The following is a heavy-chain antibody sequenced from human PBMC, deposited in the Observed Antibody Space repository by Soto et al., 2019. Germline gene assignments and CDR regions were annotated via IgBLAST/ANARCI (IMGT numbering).Heavy chain of an antibody. CDR2: ISYDGSNK. Sequence: SLRLSCAASGFTFSSYGMHWVRQAPGKGLEWVAVISYDGSNKYYADSVKGRFTISRDNSKNTLYLQMNSLRAEDTAVYYCAKDTGSDTAMVTIEAHHRNYYGMDVWGQGTTVTV. J-gene: IGHJ6*02. CDR3: AKDTGSDTAMVTIEAHHRNYYGMDV. CDR1: GFTFSSYG. V-gene: IGHV3-30*18. D-gene: IGHD5-18*01.